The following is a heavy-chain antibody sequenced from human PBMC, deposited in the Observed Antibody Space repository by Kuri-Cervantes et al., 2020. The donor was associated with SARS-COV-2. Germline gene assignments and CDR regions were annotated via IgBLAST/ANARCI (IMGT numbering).Heavy chain of an antibody. D-gene: IGHD3-10*01. J-gene: IGHJ4*02. Sequence: ETLSLTCTVSGSSISSGDYYWSWIRQAPGKGLEWVANIKEDGNEKYYVDSVKGRFTISRDNAKNLLYLEMNSLRGEDTAVYYCATRGDYNSGFFDNWGQGTLVTVSS. CDR1: GSSISSGDYY. CDR3: ATRGDYNSGFFDN. CDR2: IKEDGNEK. V-gene: IGHV3-7*01.